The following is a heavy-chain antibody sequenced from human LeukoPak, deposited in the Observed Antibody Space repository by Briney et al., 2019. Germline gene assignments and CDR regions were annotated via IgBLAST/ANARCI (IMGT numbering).Heavy chain of an antibody. J-gene: IGHJ6*03. Sequence: ASVKVSCKASGYTFTSYDINWVRQATGQGLEWMGWMNPNSGNTGYAQKFQGRVTITRNTSISTAYMELSSLRPEDTAVYYCAREGGGTAMASHYYYYYMDVWGKGTTVTVSS. D-gene: IGHD5-18*01. CDR3: AREGGGTAMASHYYYYYMDV. CDR1: GYTFTSYD. CDR2: MNPNSGNT. V-gene: IGHV1-8*03.